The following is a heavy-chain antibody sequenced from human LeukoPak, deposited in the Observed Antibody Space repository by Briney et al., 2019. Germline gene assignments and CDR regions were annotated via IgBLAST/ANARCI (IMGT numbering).Heavy chain of an antibody. J-gene: IGHJ3*02. CDR3: TTDVGWRGWYETAFDI. CDR1: GFTFSNAW. V-gene: IGHV3-15*01. CDR2: IKRNRDGGTP. D-gene: IGHD6-19*01. Sequence: GGSLRLSCAASGFTFSNAWMSWVRQAPGKGLEWVGRIKRNRDGGTPECAAPVKGRFFNSRDDSIISLYLQMNSLKTEDTALYYCTTDVGWRGWYETAFDIWGQGTMVTVPS.